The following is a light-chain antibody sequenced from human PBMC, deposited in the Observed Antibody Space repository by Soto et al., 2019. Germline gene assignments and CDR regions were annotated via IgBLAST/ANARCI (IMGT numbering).Light chain of an antibody. CDR1: SSDVGAYNF. J-gene: IGLJ1*01. Sequence: QLVLTQPRSVSGSPGQSVTISCTGSSSDVGAYNFASWYQQHPGAAPKLLIHDVNKRPPGVPDRFSASKSGNTASLTISGLQAEDEADCYCCSYAGEYKYVFGSGTKLTVL. V-gene: IGLV2-11*01. CDR3: CSYAGEYKYV. CDR2: DVN.